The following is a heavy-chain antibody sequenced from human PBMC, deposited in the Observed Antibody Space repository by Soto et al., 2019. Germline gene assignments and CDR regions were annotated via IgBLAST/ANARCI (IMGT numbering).Heavy chain of an antibody. J-gene: IGHJ5*02. CDR3: ARTYYYGSGSYSYNWFDP. Sequence: SETLSLTCAVSSGSISSSNWWSWVRQPPGKGLEWIGEIYHSGSTNYNPSLKSRVTISVDKSENQFSLKLSSVTAADTAVYYCARTYYYGSGSYSYNWFDPWGQGTLVTVSS. D-gene: IGHD3-10*01. CDR1: SGSISSSNW. CDR2: IYHSGST. V-gene: IGHV4-4*02.